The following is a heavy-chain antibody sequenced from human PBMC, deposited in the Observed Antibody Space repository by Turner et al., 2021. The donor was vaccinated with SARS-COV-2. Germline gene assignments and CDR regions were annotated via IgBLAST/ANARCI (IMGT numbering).Heavy chain of an antibody. CDR3: AREDLYDSSGYYYSGAFDI. Sequence: QVQLVESGGGVVQPGRSLRLSCAASGITFSSYGMHWVRQAPGKGLEWVAVIWFDGNNKYYADSVKGRFTISRDNSKNTLYLQMNSLRAEDTAVYYCAREDLYDSSGYYYSGAFDIWGQGTMVTVSS. J-gene: IGHJ3*02. D-gene: IGHD3-22*01. V-gene: IGHV3-33*01. CDR1: GITFSSYG. CDR2: IWFDGNNK.